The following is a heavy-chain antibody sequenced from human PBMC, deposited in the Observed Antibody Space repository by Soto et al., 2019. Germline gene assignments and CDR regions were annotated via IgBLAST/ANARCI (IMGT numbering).Heavy chain of an antibody. CDR1: GGSISSSSYY. CDR3: ARHFQDFWSGYSAFEDV. J-gene: IGHJ6*04. D-gene: IGHD3-3*01. CDR2: IYYSGST. V-gene: IGHV4-39*01. Sequence: SETLSLTCTVSGGSISSSSYYWGWIRQPPGKGLEWIGSIYYSGSTYYNPSLKSRVTISVDTSKNQFSLKLSSVTAADTAVYYCARHFQDFWSGYSAFEDVWGKGTTVTVSS.